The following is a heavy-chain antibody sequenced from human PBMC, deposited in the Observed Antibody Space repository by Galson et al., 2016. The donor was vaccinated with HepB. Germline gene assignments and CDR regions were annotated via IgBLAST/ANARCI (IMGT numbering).Heavy chain of an antibody. J-gene: IGHJ5*02. CDR2: FYWADDK. CDR3: AQPLSRDGYNYWGP. Sequence: PALVKPTQTLTVPCTFSGLSLNTSGVGVGWIRQPPGKALEWLALFYWADDKRYSLSLKSRLTITKDTSKNQVVLKMTNMDPVDTATYYCAQPLSRDGYNYWGPWGQGILVTVSS. V-gene: IGHV2-5*02. D-gene: IGHD5-24*01. CDR1: GLSLNTSGVG.